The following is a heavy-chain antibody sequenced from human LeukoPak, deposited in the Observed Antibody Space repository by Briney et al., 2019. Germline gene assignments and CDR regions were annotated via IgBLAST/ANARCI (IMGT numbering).Heavy chain of an antibody. D-gene: IGHD3-10*01. CDR3: ARVLVSGWYYYYYMDV. CDR2: ISAYNGNT. J-gene: IGHJ6*03. Sequence: ASVKVSCKASGYTFTSYGISWVRQAPGQGLEWMGWISAYNGNTNYAQKLQGRVTMTTDTSTSTAYMELRSLRSDDTAVYYCARVLVSGWYYYYYMDVWGKGTTVTVSS. V-gene: IGHV1-18*01. CDR1: GYTFTSYG.